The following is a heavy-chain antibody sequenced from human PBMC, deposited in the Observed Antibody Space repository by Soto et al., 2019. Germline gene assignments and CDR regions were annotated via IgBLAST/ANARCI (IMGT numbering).Heavy chain of an antibody. CDR2: IYYSGNT. CDR1: GGSIINGDYY. CDR3: ARGRWFDPWGQGTLVTSPQVSLIASGAFFDY. D-gene: IGHD3-10*01. V-gene: IGHV4-30-4*02. Sequence: SETLSLTCTVSGGSIINGDYYWTWIRQPPGKGQEWLGYIYYSGNTYSNQSLKSRAIISLDTSKNQFSLKLSAVTAADTAVYYCARGRWFDPWGQGTLVTSPQVSLIASGAFFDYWGQGTLVTVSS. J-gene: IGHJ4*02.